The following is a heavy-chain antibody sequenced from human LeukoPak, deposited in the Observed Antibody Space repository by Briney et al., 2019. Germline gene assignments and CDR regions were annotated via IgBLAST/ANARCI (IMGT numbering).Heavy chain of an antibody. CDR1: GYTFTSYY. V-gene: IGHV1-46*01. Sequence: GASVKVSCKASGYTFTSYYMHWVRQAPGQGLEWMGIINPSGGSTSYAQKFQGRVTMTRDTSTSTVYMELSSLRSEDTAVYYCARLDRTGSTLDYFDYWGQGTLVTVSS. CDR3: ARLDRTGSTLDYFDY. J-gene: IGHJ4*02. D-gene: IGHD1-7*01. CDR2: INPSGGST.